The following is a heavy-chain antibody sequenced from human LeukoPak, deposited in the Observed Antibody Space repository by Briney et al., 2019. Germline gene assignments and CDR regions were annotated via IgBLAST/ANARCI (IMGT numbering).Heavy chain of an antibody. J-gene: IGHJ4*02. D-gene: IGHD3-3*01. CDR3: ARSIFGVVIIPAFDY. CDR2: ISWNSGSI. CDR1: GFTFSSYA. Sequence: GGSLRLSCAASGFTFSSYAMSWVRQAPGKGLEWVSGISWNSGSIGYADSVKGRFTISRDNAKNSLYLQMNSLRAEDMALYYCARSIFGVVIIPAFDYWGQGTLVTVSS. V-gene: IGHV3-9*03.